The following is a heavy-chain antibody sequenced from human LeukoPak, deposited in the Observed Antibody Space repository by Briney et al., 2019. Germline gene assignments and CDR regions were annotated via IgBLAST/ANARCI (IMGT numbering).Heavy chain of an antibody. J-gene: IGHJ4*02. V-gene: IGHV4-34*01. CDR3: ARVANPFLIVVVPAAAGYFDY. CDR2: INHSGST. Sequence: PSETLSLTCAVSGGAFSGYYWSWIRQPPGKGLEWIGEINHSGSTNYNPSLKSRVTISVDTSKNQFSLKLSSVTAADTAVYYCARVANPFLIVVVPAAAGYFDYWGQGTLVTVSS. D-gene: IGHD2-2*01. CDR1: GGAFSGYY.